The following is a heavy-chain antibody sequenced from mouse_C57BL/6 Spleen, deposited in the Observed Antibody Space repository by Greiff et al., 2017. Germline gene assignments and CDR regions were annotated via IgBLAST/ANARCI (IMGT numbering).Heavy chain of an antibody. J-gene: IGHJ1*03. V-gene: IGHV1-80*01. CDR2: IYPGDGDT. D-gene: IGHD2-14*01. Sequence: VQLQQSGAELVKPGASVKISCKASGYAFSSYWMNWVKQRPGKGLEWIGQIYPGDGDTNYNGKFKGKATLTADKSSSTAYMQLSSLTSEDSAVYFCAREEVYWRYVDVWGTGTTVTVSS. CDR1: GYAFSSYW. CDR3: AREEVYWRYVDV.